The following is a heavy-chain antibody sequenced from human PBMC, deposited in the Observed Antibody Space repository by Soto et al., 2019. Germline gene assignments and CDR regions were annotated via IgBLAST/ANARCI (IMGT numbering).Heavy chain of an antibody. J-gene: IGHJ4*02. CDR1: GFTFSSYS. CDR3: ASVPIMITFGGVIVWDYYFDY. CDR2: ISSSSCYI. D-gene: IGHD3-16*02. V-gene: IGHV3-21*01. Sequence: PGGSLRLSCAASGFTFSSYSMNWVRQAPGKGLEWVSSISSSSCYIYYADSVKGRFTISRDNAKNSLYLQMNSLRAEDTAVYYCASVPIMITFGGVIVWDYYFDYWGQGTLVTVSS.